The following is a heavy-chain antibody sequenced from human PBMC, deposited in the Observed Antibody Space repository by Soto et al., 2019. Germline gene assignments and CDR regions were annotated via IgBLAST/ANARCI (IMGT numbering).Heavy chain of an antibody. CDR1: VLPFSAYH. CDR3: ARDRWYSASPLPTWDY. CDR2: IRSSDKTI. Sequence: GFLRLSCAASVLPFSAYHMRWVREARGKGLEWVSYIRSSDKTIYYADSVKGRFTISRDNAKNSLYLQMNSLRAEDTAVYYCARDRWYSASPLPTWDYWGQGTLVTVSS. V-gene: IGHV3-11*01. J-gene: IGHJ4*02. D-gene: IGHD2-15*01.